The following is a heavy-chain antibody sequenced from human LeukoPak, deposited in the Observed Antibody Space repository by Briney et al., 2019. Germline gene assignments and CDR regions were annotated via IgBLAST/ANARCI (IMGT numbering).Heavy chain of an antibody. Sequence: ASVKVSCKASGYTFTSYYMHWVRQAPGQGLEWMGIINPSGGSTSYAQKFQGSVTMTRDTSTSTVYMELSRLRSDDTAVYYCARARRDGYNGKDYWGQGTLVTVSS. CDR2: INPSGGST. V-gene: IGHV1-46*01. D-gene: IGHD5-24*01. CDR1: GYTFTSYY. CDR3: ARARRDGYNGKDY. J-gene: IGHJ4*02.